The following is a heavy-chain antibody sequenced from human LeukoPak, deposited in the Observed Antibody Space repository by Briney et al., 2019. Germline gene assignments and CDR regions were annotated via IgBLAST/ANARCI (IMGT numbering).Heavy chain of an antibody. CDR1: GDSVSTNIGA. D-gene: IGHD2-2*01. CDR3: ARRLTQYDCFDP. V-gene: IGHV6-1*01. J-gene: IGHJ5*02. CDR2: TYYRSTWYN. Sequence: SQTLSLTCAISGDSVSTNIGAWNWIRQSPSRGLEWLGRTYYRSTWYNDYAVSVRGRITVNPDTSKNQFSLHLNSVTPEDTAVYYCARRLTQYDCFDPWGQGILVTVSS.